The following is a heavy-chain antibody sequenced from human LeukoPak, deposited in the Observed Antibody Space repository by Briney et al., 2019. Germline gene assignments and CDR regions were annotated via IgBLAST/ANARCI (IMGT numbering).Heavy chain of an antibody. CDR2: VYFTGST. J-gene: IGHJ4*02. V-gene: IGHV4-39*01. CDR3: AARYGSGNFYSN. Sequence: SETLSLTCTVSGGSVSSTTYYWGWIRQPPGEGLEWIGPVYFTGSTSYNPSLKSRLTISVDTSKNQLSLKLRSVTAIDTAVYYCAARYGSGNFYSNWGQGTLVTVSS. D-gene: IGHD3-10*01. CDR1: GGSVSSTTYY.